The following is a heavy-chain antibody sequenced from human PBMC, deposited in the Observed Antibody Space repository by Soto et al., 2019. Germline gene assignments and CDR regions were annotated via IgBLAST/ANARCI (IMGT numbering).Heavy chain of an antibody. Sequence: QVQLQESGPGLVKPSQTLSLTCTVSGGSISSGGYYWSWIRQHPGKGLEWIGYIYYSGSTYYNPSPKSRVTISVDTSKNQFALKLSAVTAADTAVYYCARCPAVAGSSSSCWYFDLLGRGTLVTVFS. CDR2: IYYSGST. CDR3: ARCPAVAGSSSSCWYFDL. CDR1: GGSISSGGYY. V-gene: IGHV4-31*03. D-gene: IGHD6-6*01. J-gene: IGHJ2*01.